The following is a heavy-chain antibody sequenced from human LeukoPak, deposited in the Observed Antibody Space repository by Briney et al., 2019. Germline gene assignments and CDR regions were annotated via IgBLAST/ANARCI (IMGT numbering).Heavy chain of an antibody. J-gene: IGHJ4*02. CDR1: GYTFTGYY. D-gene: IGHD3-22*01. V-gene: IGHV1-2*04. CDR3: AKDVPGFEYYYDSSAPFDY. CDR2: INPNSGGT. Sequence: ASVKVSCKASGYTFTGYYMHWVRQAPGQGLEWMGWINPNSGGTNYAQKFQGWVTMTRDTSISTAYMELSRLRSDDTAVYYCAKDVPGFEYYYDSSAPFDYWGQGTLVTVSS.